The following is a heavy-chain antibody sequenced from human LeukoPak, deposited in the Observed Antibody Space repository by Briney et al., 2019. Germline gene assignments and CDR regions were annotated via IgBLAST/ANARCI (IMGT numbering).Heavy chain of an antibody. CDR1: GFTFSNHW. CDR3: ARGPGSSGGAYVGDY. D-gene: IGHD3-22*01. Sequence: GGSLRLSCAASGFTFSNHWMHWVRQVPGKGLVWVSRIDGGGSSTSYADSVKGRFSISRDNAKSTLYLQMNSLRAEDTAVYYCARGPGSSGGAYVGDYWGHGTLVTVSS. CDR2: IDGGGSST. V-gene: IGHV3-74*01. J-gene: IGHJ4*01.